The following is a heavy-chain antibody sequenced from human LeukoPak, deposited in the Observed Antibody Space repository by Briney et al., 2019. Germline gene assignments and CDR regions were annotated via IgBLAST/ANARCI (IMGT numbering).Heavy chain of an antibody. CDR1: GGSISSGGYY. CDR2: IYYSGST. Sequence: SQTLSLTCTVSGGSISSGGYYWSWIRQHPGKGLEWIGSIYYSGSTYYNPSLKSRVTISVDTSKNQFSLKLSSVTAADTAVFYCARGLYCSSSSCDLEYYFDYWGQGTLVTGSS. CDR3: ARGLYCSSSSCDLEYYFDY. D-gene: IGHD2-2*01. V-gene: IGHV4-39*07. J-gene: IGHJ4*02.